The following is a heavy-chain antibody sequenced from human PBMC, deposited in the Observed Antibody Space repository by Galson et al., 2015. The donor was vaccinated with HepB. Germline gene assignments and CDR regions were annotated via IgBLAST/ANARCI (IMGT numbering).Heavy chain of an antibody. CDR2: ISRSGGGT. V-gene: IGHV3-23*01. CDR1: GYTFSSYD. CDR3: AKAEYGSGGSCPGAGYYYYMDF. D-gene: IGHD2-15*01. Sequence: SLRLSCAASGYTFSSYDMSWVRQAPGKGLEWVSAISRSGGGTYYADSVKGRFTISRDNSKNTLYLQMNSLRAEDTAVYYCAKAEYGSGGSCPGAGYYYYMDFWGKGTTVTVSS. J-gene: IGHJ6*03.